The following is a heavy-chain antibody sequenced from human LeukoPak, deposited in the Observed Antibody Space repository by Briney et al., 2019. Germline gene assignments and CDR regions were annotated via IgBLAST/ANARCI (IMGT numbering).Heavy chain of an antibody. J-gene: IGHJ4*02. D-gene: IGHD6-19*01. Sequence: GESLQISCQGSGSIFTSYWISWVRQLPGKGLEWMGRIDPSDSYTNYSPSFQGHVTISADKSISTAYLQWSSLKASDTAMYYCASTYSSGSHFDYWGQGTLVTVSS. CDR3: ASTYSSGSHFDY. V-gene: IGHV5-10-1*01. CDR2: IDPSDSYT. CDR1: GSIFTSYW.